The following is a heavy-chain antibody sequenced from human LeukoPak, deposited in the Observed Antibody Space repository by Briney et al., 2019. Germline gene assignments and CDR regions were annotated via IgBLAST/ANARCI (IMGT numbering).Heavy chain of an antibody. V-gene: IGHV3-13*05. CDR3: AKHFHGYSSGPDGYY. D-gene: IGHD6-19*01. CDR1: GFTFRSYD. Sequence: GGSLRLSCAISGFTFRSYDIHWVRQATGKGLEWVSSIGTPGDPYYPGSVKGRLTISRDNSKNTLYLQMNSLRAEDTAVYYCAKHFHGYSSGPDGYYWGQGTLVTVSS. CDR2: IGTPGDP. J-gene: IGHJ4*02.